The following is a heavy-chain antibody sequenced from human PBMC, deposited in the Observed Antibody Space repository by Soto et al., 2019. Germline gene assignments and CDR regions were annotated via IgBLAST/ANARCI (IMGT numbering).Heavy chain of an antibody. D-gene: IGHD5-18*01. CDR3: ARDQPGYSYGYGLGY. CDR2: ISSSSSYI. J-gene: IGHJ4*02. Sequence: EVQLVESGGGLVKPGGSLRLSCAASGFTFSSYSMNWVRQAPGKGLEWVSSISSSSSYIYYADSVKGRFTISRDNAKNSLYLQMHGLRAEDTAVYYCARDQPGYSYGYGLGYWGQGTLVTVSS. V-gene: IGHV3-21*01. CDR1: GFTFSSYS.